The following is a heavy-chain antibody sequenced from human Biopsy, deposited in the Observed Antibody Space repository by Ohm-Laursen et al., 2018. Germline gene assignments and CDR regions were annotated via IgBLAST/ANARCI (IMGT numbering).Heavy chain of an antibody. Sequence: GTLSLTCTVSGVSITAYYWSWIRQPPGKGLECIGNIHHSGSTNYNPSLKSRVTISLDTSKNQFSLKLNSVTATDTAVYYCARRLPLRGYAFDVWGQGTLVTVSS. CDR3: ARRLPLRGYAFDV. V-gene: IGHV4-59*08. CDR2: IHHSGST. CDR1: GVSITAYY. D-gene: IGHD3-10*01. J-gene: IGHJ3*01.